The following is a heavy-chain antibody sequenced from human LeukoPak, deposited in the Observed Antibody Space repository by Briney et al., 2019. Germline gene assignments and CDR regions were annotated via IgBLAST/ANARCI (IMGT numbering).Heavy chain of an antibody. V-gene: IGHV4-4*02. D-gene: IGHD3-3*01. CDR1: GGSITGRNW. CDR2: FHHSGSS. J-gene: IGHJ4*02. Sequence: SETLSLTCAVSGGSITGRNWWSWVRQPPGRGLEWIGEFHHSGSSNYNPSHKSRVNILVDKSKNQFFLKLTSVTAADTAVYYCARAPQPDYDFWSGYYIYFDYWGQGTLVTVSS. CDR3: ARAPQPDYDFWSGYYIYFDY.